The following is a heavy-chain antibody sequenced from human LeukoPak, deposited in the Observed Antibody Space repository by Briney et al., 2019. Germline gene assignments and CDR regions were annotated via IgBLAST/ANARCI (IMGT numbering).Heavy chain of an antibody. Sequence: SETLFLTCTVSGASVSGSPYYWGWIRQPPGKGLEWIGSIYSSGRTYYNASLQRRGTISIETSKNQISLRLTSVTAADTAIYYCAKSGGYGLIDYWGQGTLVTVSS. V-gene: IGHV4-39*01. CDR1: GASVSGSPYY. CDR3: AKSGGYGLIDY. J-gene: IGHJ4*02. CDR2: IYSSGRT. D-gene: IGHD1-26*01.